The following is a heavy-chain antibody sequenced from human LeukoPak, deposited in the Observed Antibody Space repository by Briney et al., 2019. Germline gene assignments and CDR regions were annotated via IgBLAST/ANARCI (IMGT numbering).Heavy chain of an antibody. J-gene: IGHJ4*02. CDR3: ARMSGSIFGVVYFDY. CDR1: GYSINSGYY. Sequence: SETLSLTCAVSGYSINSGYYWGWIRQPPGKGLEWIGSVYHRGTTYYNPSLKSRVTVSVDTSKNQFSLKLSSVTAADTAVYYCARMSGSIFGVVYFDYWGQGTLVTVSS. D-gene: IGHD3-3*01. CDR2: VYHRGTT. V-gene: IGHV4-38-2*01.